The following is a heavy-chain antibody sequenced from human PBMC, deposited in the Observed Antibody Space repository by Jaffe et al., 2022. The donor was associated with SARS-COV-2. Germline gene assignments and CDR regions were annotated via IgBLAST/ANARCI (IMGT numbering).Heavy chain of an antibody. CDR2: INHSGST. V-gene: IGHV4-34*01. CDR3: ARGRRYFDWLFREGWFDP. D-gene: IGHD3-9*01. J-gene: IGHJ5*02. CDR1: GGSFSGYY. Sequence: QVQLQQWGAGLLKPSETLSLTCAVYGGSFSGYYWSWIRQPPGKGLEWIGEINHSGSTNYNPSLKSRVTISVDTSKNQFSLKLSSVTAADTAVYYCARGRRYFDWLFREGWFDPWGQGTLVTVSS.